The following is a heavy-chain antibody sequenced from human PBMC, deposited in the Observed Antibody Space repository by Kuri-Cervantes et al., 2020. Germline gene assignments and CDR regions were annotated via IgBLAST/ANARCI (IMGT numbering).Heavy chain of an antibody. CDR3: ARAFDI. Sequence: SVKVSCKASGYTFTTYDINWVRQATGQGLEWMGGIIPIFGTANYAQKFQGRVTITADESTSTAYMELSSLRSEDTAVYYCARAFDIWGQGTMVTVSS. CDR2: IIPIFGTA. J-gene: IGHJ3*02. V-gene: IGHV1-69*13. CDR1: GYTFTTYD.